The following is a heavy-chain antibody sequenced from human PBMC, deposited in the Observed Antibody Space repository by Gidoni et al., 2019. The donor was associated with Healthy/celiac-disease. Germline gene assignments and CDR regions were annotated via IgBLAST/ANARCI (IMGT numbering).Heavy chain of an antibody. D-gene: IGHD7-27*01. CDR2: ISYDGSNK. CDR3: ARENWAA. Sequence: QVQLVESGGGVVQPGRSLRLSCAASGFTFSSYAMHWVRQAPGKGLEWVAVISYDGSNKYYADSVKGRFTISRDNSKNTLYLQMNSLRAEDTAVYYCARENWAAWGQGTLVTVSS. J-gene: IGHJ5*02. V-gene: IGHV3-30*01. CDR1: GFTFSSYA.